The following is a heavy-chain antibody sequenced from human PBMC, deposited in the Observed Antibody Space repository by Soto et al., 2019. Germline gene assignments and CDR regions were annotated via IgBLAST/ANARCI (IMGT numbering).Heavy chain of an antibody. D-gene: IGHD3-10*01. CDR3: AKDYYYGSRSYYNDY. J-gene: IGHJ4*02. CDR2: ISGSGGST. CDR1: GFTFSSYV. V-gene: IGHV3-23*01. Sequence: EVQLLESGGGLVQPGGSLRLSCAASGFTFSSYVMNWVRQAPGKGLEWVSGISGSGGSTYYADSVRGRFTISRDNSKNTLFLQMNSLRVEDTAVYYCAKDYYYGSRSYYNDYWGQGTLVTVSS.